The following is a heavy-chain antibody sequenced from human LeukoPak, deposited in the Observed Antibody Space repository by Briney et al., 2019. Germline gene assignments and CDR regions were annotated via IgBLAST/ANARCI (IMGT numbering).Heavy chain of an antibody. D-gene: IGHD2-8*01. CDR2: ITGSGDNT. V-gene: IGHV3-23*01. J-gene: IGHJ4*02. Sequence: GGSLRLSCAASGFTFNSHDMGWVRQAPGKGLEWVSRITGSGDNTYYADSVKGRFTISRDNSKNTVHLQINSLTAEDTAMYYCARRYCTNGNCFGFTLDCWGQGTLVTVSS. CDR3: ARRYCTNGNCFGFTLDC. CDR1: GFTFNSHD.